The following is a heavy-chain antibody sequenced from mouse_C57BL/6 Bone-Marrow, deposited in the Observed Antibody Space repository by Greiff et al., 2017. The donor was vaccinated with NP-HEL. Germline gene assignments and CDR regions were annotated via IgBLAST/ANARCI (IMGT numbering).Heavy chain of an antibody. Sequence: EVQLVESEGGLVQPGSSMKLSCTASGFTFSDYYMAWVRQVPEKGLEWVANINYDGSSTYYLDSLKSRFIISRDNAKNILYLQMSSLKSEDTATYYCARDQSSWWYFDVWGTGTTVTVSS. D-gene: IGHD1-1*01. J-gene: IGHJ1*03. CDR2: INYDGSST. CDR3: ARDQSSWWYFDV. CDR1: GFTFSDYY. V-gene: IGHV5-16*01.